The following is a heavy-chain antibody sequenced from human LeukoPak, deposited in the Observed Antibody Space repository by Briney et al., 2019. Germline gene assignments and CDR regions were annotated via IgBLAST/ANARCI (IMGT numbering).Heavy chain of an antibody. D-gene: IGHD3-16*01. CDR1: GFTSIAYA. CDR2: INHNGNVN. J-gene: IGHJ6*02. Sequence: GGSLRLSCVGSGFTSIAYALNWARQAPGKGLEWVASINHNGNVNYYVDSVKGRFTISRDNAKNSLYLQMCNLRAEDTAVYFCARGGGLDVWGQGATVTVSS. CDR3: ARGGGLDV. V-gene: IGHV3-7*03.